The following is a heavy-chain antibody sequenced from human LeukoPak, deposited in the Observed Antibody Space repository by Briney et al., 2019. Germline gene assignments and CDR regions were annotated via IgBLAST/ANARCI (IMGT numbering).Heavy chain of an antibody. CDR2: INHSGST. CDR3: ARGDYSGPLDP. J-gene: IGHJ5*02. Sequence: SETLSLTCAVYGGSFSGYYWSWIRQPPGKGLEWIGEINHSGSTNYNPSLKSRVTISVDTSKNQFSLKLSSVTAADTAVYYCARGDYSGPLDPWGQGTLVTVPS. CDR1: GGSFSGYY. D-gene: IGHD5-12*01. V-gene: IGHV4-34*01.